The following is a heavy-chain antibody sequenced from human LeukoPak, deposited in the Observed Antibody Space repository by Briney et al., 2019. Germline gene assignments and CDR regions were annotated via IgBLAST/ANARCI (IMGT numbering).Heavy chain of an antibody. D-gene: IGHD2-8*02. J-gene: IGHJ3*02. CDR1: GGSISSFY. CDR2: IHYSGST. V-gene: IGHV4-59*08. CDR3: ARGGVTDAFDI. Sequence: SETLSLTCAVSGGSISSFYWNWIRQPPGKGLEWIGYIHYSGSTNYNPSFKSRVTISLDTSKNQFSLKLSSVTAADTAVYYCARGGVTDAFDIWGQGTMVTVSS.